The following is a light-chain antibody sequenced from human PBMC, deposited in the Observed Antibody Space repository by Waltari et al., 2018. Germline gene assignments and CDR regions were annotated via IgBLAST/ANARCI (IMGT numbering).Light chain of an antibody. CDR2: WAS. CDR1: QSVLYSSNNKNY. J-gene: IGKJ2*01. Sequence: DIVMTQSPDSLAVSLGERATINCKSSQSVLYSSNNKNYLAWYQQKPGQPPKLLIYWASTRESGVPDRFSGSGSGTDFTLTISSLQAEDVAVCYCQEYYGTPPDTFGQGTKLEIK. CDR3: QEYYGTPPDT. V-gene: IGKV4-1*01.